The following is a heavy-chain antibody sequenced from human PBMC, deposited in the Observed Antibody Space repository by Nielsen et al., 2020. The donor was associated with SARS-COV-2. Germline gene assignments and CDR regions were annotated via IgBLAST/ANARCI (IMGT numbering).Heavy chain of an antibody. CDR3: ARESVTGTDAFDI. Sequence: GESLKISCEASGFTFSDYYMSWIRQAPGKGLEWVSYISSSSSYTNYADSVKGRFTISRDNAKNSLSLQMNSLRAEDTAVYYCARESVTGTDAFDIWGQGTVVTVSS. CDR1: GFTFSDYY. V-gene: IGHV3-11*06. J-gene: IGHJ3*02. CDR2: ISSSSSYT. D-gene: IGHD6-19*01.